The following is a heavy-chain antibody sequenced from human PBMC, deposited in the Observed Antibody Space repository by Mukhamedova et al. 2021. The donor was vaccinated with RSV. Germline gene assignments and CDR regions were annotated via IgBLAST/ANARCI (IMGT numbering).Heavy chain of an antibody. V-gene: IGHV3-48*03. Sequence: VKGRFTISRDNAKNSLYLQMNSLRAEDTAVYYCARSGSLSNSWYTWYFDLWGRGTLVTVSS. CDR3: ARSGSLSNSWYTWYFDL. J-gene: IGHJ2*01. D-gene: IGHD6-13*01.